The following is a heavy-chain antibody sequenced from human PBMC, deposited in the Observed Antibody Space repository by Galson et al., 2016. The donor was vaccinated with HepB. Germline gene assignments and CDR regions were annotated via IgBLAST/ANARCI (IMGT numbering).Heavy chain of an antibody. CDR3: ATDTKLSRGNYFHYYGMDV. CDR1: GYILTELS. CDR2: FDPEDGET. V-gene: IGHV1-24*01. D-gene: IGHD2-2*01. Sequence: SVKVSCKVSGYILTELSMHWVRQAPGKGLEWMGGFDPEDGETVYAQKFQDRVTMTEDTSTDTAYMELSSLKSEDTAVYYCATDTKLSRGNYFHYYGMDVWGQGTTVTVSS. J-gene: IGHJ6*02.